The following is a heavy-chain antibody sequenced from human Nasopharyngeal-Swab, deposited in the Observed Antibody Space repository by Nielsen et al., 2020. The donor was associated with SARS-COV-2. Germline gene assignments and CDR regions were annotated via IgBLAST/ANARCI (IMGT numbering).Heavy chain of an antibody. D-gene: IGHD7-27*01. V-gene: IGHV4-59*12. CDR2: IYYSGST. CDR1: GGSISSYY. J-gene: IGHJ3*02. Sequence: SETLSLACTVSGGSISSYYWTWIRQPPGKGLEWIGYIYYSGSTNYNPSLKSRVTISVDTSKNQFSLKLSSVTAADTAVYYCARDKWGAEDAFDIWGQGTMVTVSS. CDR3: ARDKWGAEDAFDI.